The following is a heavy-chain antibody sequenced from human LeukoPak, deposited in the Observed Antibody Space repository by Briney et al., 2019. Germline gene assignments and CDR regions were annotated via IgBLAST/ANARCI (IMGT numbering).Heavy chain of an antibody. J-gene: IGHJ3*02. Sequence: GGSLRLSCAASGFTFSSYGMSWVRQAPGKGLEWVSAISGSGGSTYYADSVKGRFTISRDNSKNTLYLQMNSLRAEDTAVYYCAKGSYDYVWGSYPDDAFDIWGQGTMVTVSS. D-gene: IGHD3-16*02. V-gene: IGHV3-23*01. CDR2: ISGSGGST. CDR3: AKGSYDYVWGSYPDDAFDI. CDR1: GFTFSSYG.